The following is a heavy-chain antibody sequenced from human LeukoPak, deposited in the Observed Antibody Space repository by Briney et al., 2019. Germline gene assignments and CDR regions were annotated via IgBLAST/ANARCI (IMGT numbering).Heavy chain of an antibody. J-gene: IGHJ3*02. CDR3: ARLTYCGGDCYSGPGASDI. CDR1: GGSISSYY. CDR2: IYYSGST. Sequence: SETLSLTCTVSGGSISSYYWSWIRQPPGKGLEWIGYIYYSGSTNYNPSLKSRVTISVDTSKNQFSLKLSSVTAADTAVYYCARLTYCGGDCYSGPGASDIWGQGTMVTVSS. D-gene: IGHD2-21*02. V-gene: IGHV4-59*08.